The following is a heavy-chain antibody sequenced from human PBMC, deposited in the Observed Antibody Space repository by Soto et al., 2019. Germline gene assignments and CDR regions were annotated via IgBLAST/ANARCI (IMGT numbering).Heavy chain of an antibody. CDR1: GGTFSSYA. V-gene: IGHV1-69*12. D-gene: IGHD2-2*01. CDR3: ARDVGYCISTSCYAPFDY. J-gene: IGHJ4*02. Sequence: QVQLVQSGAEVKKPGSSVKVSCKASGGTFSSYAISWVRQAPGQGLEWMGGIIPIFGTANYAQKFQGRVTITADESTSTAYMELSSLRSEDTAVYYCARDVGYCISTSCYAPFDYWGQGTLVTVSS. CDR2: IIPIFGTA.